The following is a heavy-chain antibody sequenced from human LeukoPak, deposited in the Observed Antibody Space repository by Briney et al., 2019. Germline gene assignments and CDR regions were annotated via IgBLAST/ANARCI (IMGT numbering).Heavy chain of an antibody. CDR3: AREGFDWNSRAFGP. V-gene: IGHV3-7*01. CDR2: IKQDGSEK. CDR1: GFTFSSYW. Sequence: GGSLRLFCAASGFTFSSYWMSWVRQAPGKGPEWVANIKQDGSEKYYVDSVKGRFTISRDNAKNSLYLQMNSLGAEDTAVYYCAREGFDWNSRAFGPWGQGTLVTVSS. D-gene: IGHD1-7*01. J-gene: IGHJ5*02.